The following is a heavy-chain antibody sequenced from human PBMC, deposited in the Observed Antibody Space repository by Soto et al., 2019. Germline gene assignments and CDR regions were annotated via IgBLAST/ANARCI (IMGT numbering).Heavy chain of an antibody. Sequence: LSLTCTVSGGSVNSGSYYWSWIRQHPGKGLEWVSYIDFSSNSIYYADSVKGRFTISRDNAKNSLYLQMNSLRAEDTALYYCARTPIGYDTSGPYYSYGMDVWGQGTTVTVSS. D-gene: IGHD3-22*01. CDR1: GGSVNSGSYY. CDR2: IDFSSNSI. CDR3: ARTPIGYDTSGPYYSYGMDV. V-gene: IGHV3-11*04. J-gene: IGHJ6*02.